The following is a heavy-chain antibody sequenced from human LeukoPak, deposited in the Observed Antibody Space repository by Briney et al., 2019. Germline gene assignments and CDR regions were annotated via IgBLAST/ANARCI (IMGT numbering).Heavy chain of an antibody. CDR1: GFTFSSYW. J-gene: IGHJ3*02. D-gene: IGHD3-10*01. Sequence: PGGSLRLSCAASGFTFSSYWMHWVRQAPGKGLVWVSGTNTDGSSTMYADSVKGRFTISRDNAKNLLFLQMNGLRAEDTALYYCARGRSITLLRGVAMSDGFDIWGQGAMVAVSS. CDR3: ARGRSITLLRGVAMSDGFDI. CDR2: TNTDGSST. V-gene: IGHV3-74*03.